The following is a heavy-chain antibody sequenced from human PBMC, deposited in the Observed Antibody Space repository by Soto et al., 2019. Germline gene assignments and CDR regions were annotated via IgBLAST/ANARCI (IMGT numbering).Heavy chain of an antibody. D-gene: IGHD5-18*01. CDR2: INHSGST. CDR1: GGSFSGYY. V-gene: IGHV4-34*01. CDR3: ARDSEDTAMGYDY. Sequence: QVQLQQWGAGLLKPSETLSLTCAVYGGSFSGYYWSWIRQPPGKGLEWIGEINHSGSTNYNPSLTSRVTISVDTAKSHFSLKLSSVTAADTAVYYCARDSEDTAMGYDYWGQGTLVTVSS. J-gene: IGHJ4*02.